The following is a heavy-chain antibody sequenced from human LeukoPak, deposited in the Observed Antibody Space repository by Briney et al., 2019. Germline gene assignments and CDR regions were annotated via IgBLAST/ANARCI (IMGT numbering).Heavy chain of an antibody. Sequence: GGSLRLSCAASGFTFSSYAMSWVRQAPGKGLEWVSAISGSGTSTYYSDSVKGRFTISRDNSKNTLYLQVNTLGAEDTALYYWTTLQYNLYYNNITGANTYYFDYWGQGTLVTVSS. V-gene: IGHV3-23*01. J-gene: IGHJ4*02. CDR1: GFTFSSYA. D-gene: IGHD3-22*01. CDR3: TTLQYNLYYNNITGANTYYFDY. CDR2: ISGSGTST.